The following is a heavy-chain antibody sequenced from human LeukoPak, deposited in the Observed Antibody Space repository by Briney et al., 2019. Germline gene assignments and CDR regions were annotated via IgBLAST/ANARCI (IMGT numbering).Heavy chain of an antibody. J-gene: IGHJ4*02. D-gene: IGHD2-8*01. CDR3: ASASFVLMVYAIYY. CDR2: INHSGST. Sequence: SETLSLTCAVYGGSFSGYYWSWIRQPPGKGLEWIGEINHSGSTNYNPSLKSRVTISVDTSKNQFSLKLSFVTAADTAVYYCASASFVLMVYAIYYWGQGTLVTVSS. V-gene: IGHV4-34*01. CDR1: GGSFSGYY.